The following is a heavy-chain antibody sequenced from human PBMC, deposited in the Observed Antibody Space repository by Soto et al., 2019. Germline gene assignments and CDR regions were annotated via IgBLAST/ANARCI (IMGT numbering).Heavy chain of an antibody. Sequence: ASVKVSCKASGYTFTSYGISWVRQAPGQGLEWMGWISAYNGNTNYAQKLQGRVTMTTDTSTSTAYMELRSLRSDDTAVYYCARDIVEVVGANRNWFDPWGQGTLVTISS. CDR1: GYTFTSYG. J-gene: IGHJ5*02. CDR3: ARDIVEVVGANRNWFDP. V-gene: IGHV1-18*01. D-gene: IGHD2-15*01. CDR2: ISAYNGNT.